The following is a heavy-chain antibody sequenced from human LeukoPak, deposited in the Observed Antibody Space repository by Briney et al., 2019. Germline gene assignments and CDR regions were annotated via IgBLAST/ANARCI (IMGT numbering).Heavy chain of an antibody. V-gene: IGHV3-11*01. Sequence: PGGSLRLSCTASGFTFSDYYMSWIRQAPGKGLEWVSYISGAANSIYYADSVKGRFTVSRDNAKNSLYLQMNSLRAEDTAVYYCARDWGSWGRNYWYFDLWGRGTLVTVSS. J-gene: IGHJ2*01. CDR3: ARDWGSWGRNYWYFDL. CDR2: ISGAANSI. CDR1: GFTFSDYY. D-gene: IGHD6-13*01.